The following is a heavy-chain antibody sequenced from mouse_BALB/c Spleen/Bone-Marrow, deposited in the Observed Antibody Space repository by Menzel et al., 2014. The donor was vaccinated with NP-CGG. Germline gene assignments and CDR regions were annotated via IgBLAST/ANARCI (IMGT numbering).Heavy chain of an antibody. D-gene: IGHD5-1*01. CDR2: INPYNGGT. CDR1: GYSFTGYT. V-gene: IGHV1-25*01. CDR3: ARREYGGYFDL. Sequence: EVKLMESGPELVKPGASMKISCKASGYSFTGYTMNWVKQSHGKNLEWIGLINPYNGGTTYNQKFKGKATLTVDKSSSTAYMELLSLTSEVSAVYCCARREYGGYFDLWGAGTTVTVSS. J-gene: IGHJ1*01.